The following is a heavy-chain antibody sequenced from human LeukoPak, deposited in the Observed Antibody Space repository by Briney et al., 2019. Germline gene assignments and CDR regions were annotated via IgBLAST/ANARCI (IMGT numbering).Heavy chain of an antibody. J-gene: IGHJ4*02. Sequence: PSETLSLTCTVSGSSIRSDYYWGWIRQAPGKRLEWIASISHSGTTYYNPSLKSRVIISVDTSKNEFSLRLGSVTAADTAVFYCARGRHNRISDRESYFDYWGQGTLVTASS. CDR2: ISHSGTT. V-gene: IGHV4-38-2*02. D-gene: IGHD1-14*01. CDR1: GSSIRSDYY. CDR3: ARGRHNRISDRESYFDY.